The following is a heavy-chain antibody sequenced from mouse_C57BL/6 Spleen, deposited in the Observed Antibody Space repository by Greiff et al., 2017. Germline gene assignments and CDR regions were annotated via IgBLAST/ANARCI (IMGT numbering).Heavy chain of an antibody. J-gene: IGHJ4*01. CDR3: TTGYYGSSYRYAMDY. V-gene: IGHV14-4*01. CDR2: IDPENGDT. Sequence: EVQLQQSGAELVRPGASVKLSCTASGFNIKDDYMHWVKQRPEQGLEWIGWIDPENGDTEYASKFQGKATITADTSSNTAYLQLSSLTSEDTAVYYCTTGYYGSSYRYAMDYWGKGTSVTVSS. CDR1: GFNIKDDY. D-gene: IGHD1-1*01.